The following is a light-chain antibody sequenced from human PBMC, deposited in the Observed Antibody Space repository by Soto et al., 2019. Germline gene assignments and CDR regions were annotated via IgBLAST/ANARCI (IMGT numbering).Light chain of an antibody. CDR3: CSYAGAGTWV. CDR1: SSDIGSY. Sequence: QYALTQPASVSGSPGQSITISCTGTSSDIGSYVSWYQQHPGKAPELMIYEGSKRPSGVSNRFSGSKSGNTASLTISGLQAEDEADYYCCSYAGAGTWVFGGGTKVTVL. J-gene: IGLJ3*02. CDR2: EGS. V-gene: IGLV2-23*01.